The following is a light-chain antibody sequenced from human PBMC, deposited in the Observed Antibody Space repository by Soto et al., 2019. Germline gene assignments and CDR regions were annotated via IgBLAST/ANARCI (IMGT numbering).Light chain of an antibody. Sequence: QAVVTQEPSLTVSPGGKVTLTCGSSTGAVTSGHYPYWFQQKPGQAPRTLIYDTNNKHSWTPARFSGSLLGGKAALTLSGAQPEDEAEYYCLLSYRGAGEVFGGGTKLTVL. V-gene: IGLV7-46*01. CDR3: LLSYRGAGEV. CDR1: TGAVTSGHY. J-gene: IGLJ2*01. CDR2: DTN.